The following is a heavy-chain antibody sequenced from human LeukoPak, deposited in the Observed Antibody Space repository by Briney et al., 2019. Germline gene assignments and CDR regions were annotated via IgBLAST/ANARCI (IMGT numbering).Heavy chain of an antibody. CDR1: GFTSSNAW. CDR3: TIDNASGSPY. V-gene: IGHV3-15*01. CDR2: IKSKADGGTR. J-gene: IGHJ4*02. Sequence: GGSLRLSCAASGFTSSNAWFSCVRQAPGKGLEWVGRIKSKADGGTRDYAAPVKARFTITRDDTKNTLNLHMNSLQTEDTAVDYGTIDNASGSPYWGQGPLATVSS. D-gene: IGHD3-10*01.